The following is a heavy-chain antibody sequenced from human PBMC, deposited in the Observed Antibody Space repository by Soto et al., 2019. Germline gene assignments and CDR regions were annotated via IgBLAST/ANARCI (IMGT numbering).Heavy chain of an antibody. J-gene: IGHJ3*02. CDR1: GFTSSSYS. D-gene: IGHD6-13*01. Sequence: GGSLRLSCAASGFTSSSYSMNWVRQAPGKGLEWVSYISGSSSTIYYADSVKGRFTISRDYAKNSLYLQMNSLRAEDTAVYYCARDYSSTWYGGAFDIWGQGTMVTVSS. CDR3: ARDYSSTWYGGAFDI. V-gene: IGHV3-48*01. CDR2: ISGSSSTI.